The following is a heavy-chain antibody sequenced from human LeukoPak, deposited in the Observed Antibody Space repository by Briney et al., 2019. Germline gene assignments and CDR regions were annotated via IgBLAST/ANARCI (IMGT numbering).Heavy chain of an antibody. D-gene: IGHD3-10*01. J-gene: IGHJ3*01. CDR3: ARSRLFHYYGDL. CDR1: GYTFTRYG. CDR2: ISAYNGNT. V-gene: IGHV1-18*01. Sequence: ASVKVSCKASGYTFTRYGISWVRQAPGQELEWMGWISAYNGNTNYAQKLQGRVTMTTDTSTSTAYMELRSLRSDDTAVYYCARSRLFHYYGDLWGQGTMVTVSS.